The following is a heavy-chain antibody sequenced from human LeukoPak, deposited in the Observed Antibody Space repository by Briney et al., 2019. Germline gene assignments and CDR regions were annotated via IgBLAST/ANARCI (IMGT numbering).Heavy chain of an antibody. J-gene: IGHJ4*02. CDR3: ARGVRLRLGELSSFDY. D-gene: IGHD3-16*02. CDR1: GDSISSSSYY. V-gene: IGHV4-39*07. Sequence: SETLSLTCTVSGDSISSSSYYWGWIRQPPGKGLEWLGSLYYSGSTYYNPSLKSRVTISVDTSKNQFSLKLSSVTAADTAVYYCARGVRLRLGELSSFDYWGQGTLVTVSS. CDR2: LYYSGST.